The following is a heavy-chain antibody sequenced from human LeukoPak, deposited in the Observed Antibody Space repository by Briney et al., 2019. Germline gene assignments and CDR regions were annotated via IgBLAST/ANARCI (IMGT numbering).Heavy chain of an antibody. CDR3: ARPLLWWPQVGYFDY. CDR1: GYTFTGYY. Sequence: ASVKVSCKASGYTFTGYYVHWVRQAPGQGLEWMGWINPNSGGTNYAQKFQGRVTMTRDTSISTAYMELSRLRSDDTAVYYCARPLLWWPQVGYFDYWGQGTLVTVSS. J-gene: IGHJ4*02. CDR2: INPNSGGT. D-gene: IGHD2-8*02. V-gene: IGHV1-2*02.